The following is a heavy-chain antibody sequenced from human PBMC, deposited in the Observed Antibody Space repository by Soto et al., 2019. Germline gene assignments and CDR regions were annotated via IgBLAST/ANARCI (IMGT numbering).Heavy chain of an antibody. CDR2: IDPKRDGT. D-gene: IGHD1-1*01. Sequence: QLVQSGAEVKKPGASVRVSCKTSGPTFIAYYIHWVRQAPGQGLERMGRIDPKRDGTTYEQKVLGRVTMTRDTSINTAYMDLNRLTSDDTAVYYCARVSVNGVEWGKGTLITVSS. V-gene: IGHV1-2*02. J-gene: IGHJ4*02. CDR3: ARVSVNGVE. CDR1: GPTFIAYY.